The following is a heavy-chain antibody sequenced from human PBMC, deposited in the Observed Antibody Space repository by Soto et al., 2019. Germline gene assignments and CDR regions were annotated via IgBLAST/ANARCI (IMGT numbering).Heavy chain of an antibody. J-gene: IGHJ5*02. CDR3: ARETLMTMVRGVTNNWFDP. Sequence: GGSLRLSCAASGFSFNIYAMKWVRQAPGKGLECVSAISAGGGNTYYADSVKGRFTISRDNSKNTLYLQMNSLRADDTAVYYCARETLMTMVRGVTNNWFDPWGQGTLVTVSS. CDR1: GFSFNIYA. V-gene: IGHV3-23*01. D-gene: IGHD3-10*01. CDR2: ISAGGGNT.